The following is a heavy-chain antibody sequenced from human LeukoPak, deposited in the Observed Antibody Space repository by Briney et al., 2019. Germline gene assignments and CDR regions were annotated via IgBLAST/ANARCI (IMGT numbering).Heavy chain of an antibody. CDR1: GFSFTSYW. CDR3: ARDPGWSSFDI. J-gene: IGHJ3*02. D-gene: IGHD2-15*01. CDR2: INQDAGTT. Sequence: GGSLRLSCVASGFSFTSYWMSLVRQAPGKDLEFVANINQDAGTTNYVDSVKGRFTISRDNAENSLYLQMSSLRAEDTALYYCARDPGWSSFDIWGQGIMVTVSS. V-gene: IGHV3-7*03.